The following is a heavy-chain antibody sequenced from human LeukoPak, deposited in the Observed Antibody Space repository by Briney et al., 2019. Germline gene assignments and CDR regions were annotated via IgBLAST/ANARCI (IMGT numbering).Heavy chain of an antibody. V-gene: IGHV3-74*01. CDR2: INSDGSST. Sequence: GGSLRLSCAASGFTFSSYWMHWVRQAPGKGLVWVSRINSDGSSTSYADSVKGRFTISRDNSKNTLYLQMNSLRAEDTAVYYCAKDLGRSGVVAATTIDYWGQGTLVTVSS. CDR3: AKDLGRSGVVAATTIDY. CDR1: GFTFSSYW. D-gene: IGHD2-15*01. J-gene: IGHJ4*02.